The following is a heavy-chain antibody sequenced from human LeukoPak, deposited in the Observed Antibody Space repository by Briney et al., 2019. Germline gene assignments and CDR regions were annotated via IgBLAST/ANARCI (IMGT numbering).Heavy chain of an antibody. J-gene: IGHJ4*02. CDR2: ISYDGSNK. CDR1: GFTFSSYA. CDR3: ARGPDYFDY. V-gene: IGHV3-30-3*01. Sequence: GRSLRLSCAASGFTFSSYAMHRVRQAPGKGLEWVAVISYDGSNKYYADSVKGRFTISRDNSKNTLYLQMNSLRAEDTAVYYCARGPDYFDYWGQGTLVTVSS.